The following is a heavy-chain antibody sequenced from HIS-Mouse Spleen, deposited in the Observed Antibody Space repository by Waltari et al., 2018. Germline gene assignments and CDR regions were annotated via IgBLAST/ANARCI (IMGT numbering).Heavy chain of an antibody. V-gene: IGHV4-30-4*01. J-gene: IGHJ3*02. D-gene: IGHD3-3*01. Sequence: QVQLQESGPGLVKPSQTLSLTCTVSGGSISSGDYYWSWIRQPPGKGLEVIGYISYSGITYSNPSLKRRVTRSVDTSKNQFSLKLSSVTAADTAVYYCARDRDFWSGRPHHHDAFDIWGQGTMVTVSS. CDR2: ISYSGIT. CDR1: GGSISSGDYY. CDR3: ARDRDFWSGRPHHHDAFDI.